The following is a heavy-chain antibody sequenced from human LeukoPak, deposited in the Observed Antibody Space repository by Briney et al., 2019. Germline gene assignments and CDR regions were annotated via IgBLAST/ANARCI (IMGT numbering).Heavy chain of an antibody. CDR2: ILYNGSNK. Sequence: GGSLRLSCAASGFTSSSSGMHWVRKAPGKGLEGVAVILYNGSNKYYADSVKGRFTISRDNSKNTLYLQMNSLRVEDTAVYYCARAGGYCSGGSCYRGYSWFDPWGQGTLVTVSS. D-gene: IGHD2-15*01. CDR3: ARAGGYCSGGSCYRGYSWFDP. CDR1: GFTSSSSG. V-gene: IGHV3-33*01. J-gene: IGHJ5*02.